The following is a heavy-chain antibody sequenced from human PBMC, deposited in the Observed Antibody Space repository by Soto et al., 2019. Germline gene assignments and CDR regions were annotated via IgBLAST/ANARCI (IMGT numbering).Heavy chain of an antibody. V-gene: IGHV3-23*01. J-gene: IGHJ5*02. CDR2: ISGSGGST. CDR3: AKDRSYSSGRGWFDP. D-gene: IGHD6-19*01. CDR1: GVTFSSYA. Sequence: EVQLLESGGGLVQPGGSLRLSCAASGVTFSSYAMSWVRQAPGKGLEWVSTISGSGGSTYYADSVKGRFTISRDNSNNTLNLQRNSLRAEDTAVYYCAKDRSYSSGRGWFDPWGQGTLVTVSS.